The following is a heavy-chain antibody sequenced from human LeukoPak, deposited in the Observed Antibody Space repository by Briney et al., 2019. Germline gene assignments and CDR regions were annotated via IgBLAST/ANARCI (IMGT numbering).Heavy chain of an antibody. J-gene: IGHJ4*02. Sequence: PGRSLRLSCAASGFTFNNYLMHWVRQAPGKGLDWVAVILEDGTNQYYADSVKGRFTISRDNAKNSLYLQMNSLRAEDTAVYYCARVGVRIVVVIPPMDYWGQGTLVTVSS. CDR3: ARVGVRIVVVIPPMDY. CDR1: GFTFNNYL. V-gene: IGHV3-30*04. D-gene: IGHD3-22*01. CDR2: ILEDGTNQ.